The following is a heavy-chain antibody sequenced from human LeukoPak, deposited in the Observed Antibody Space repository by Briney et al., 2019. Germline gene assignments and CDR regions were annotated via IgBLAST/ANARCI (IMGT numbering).Heavy chain of an antibody. CDR1: GGTFSSYA. CDR3: ARAPSSSGWHGGFDY. CDR2: IIPIFGTA. D-gene: IGHD6-19*01. V-gene: IGHV1-69*19. Sequence: SVKVSCKASGGTFSSYAISWVRQAPGQGLEWMGGIIPIFGTANYAQKFQGRVTITADESTSTAYMELSSLRSEGTAVYYCARAPSSSGWHGGFDYWGQGTLVTVSS. J-gene: IGHJ4*02.